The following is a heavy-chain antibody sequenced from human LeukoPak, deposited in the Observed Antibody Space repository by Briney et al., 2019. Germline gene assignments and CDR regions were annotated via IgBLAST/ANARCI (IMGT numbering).Heavy chain of an antibody. CDR1: GGSISSGGYS. J-gene: IGHJ5*02. CDR2: IYHSGST. D-gene: IGHD3-10*01. Sequence: SETLSLTCAVSGGSISSGGYSWGWIRQPPGRGLEGIGYIYHSGSTYYNPSLKSRVTISVDRSKNQFSLKLSSVTAADTAVYYCARARRITMVRGAPLNWFDPWGQGTLVTVSS. V-gene: IGHV4-30-2*01. CDR3: ARARRITMVRGAPLNWFDP.